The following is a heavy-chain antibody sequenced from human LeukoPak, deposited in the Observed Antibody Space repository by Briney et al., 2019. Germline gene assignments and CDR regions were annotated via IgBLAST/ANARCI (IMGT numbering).Heavy chain of an antibody. CDR1: GFSFRTYN. V-gene: IGHV3-33*01. CDR3: ARGRPHGNDY. J-gene: IGHJ4*02. D-gene: IGHD4-23*01. Sequence: GGSLRLSCTASGFSFRTYNLHWVRQAPGKGLEWVAVISYNGGYIHYEDSVKGRFTISRDDSKNTLSLQMSGLRAEDTAVYYCARGRPHGNDYWGQGTLVTVSS. CDR2: ISYNGGYI.